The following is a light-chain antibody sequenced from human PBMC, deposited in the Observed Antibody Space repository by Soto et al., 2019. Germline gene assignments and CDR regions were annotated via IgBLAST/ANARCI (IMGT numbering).Light chain of an antibody. CDR2: GAS. J-gene: IGKJ2*01. CDR1: QSVGSY. Sequence: DIVLTQSPATLSLSPGERATLSCRAGQSVGSYLAWFQHKPGQAPRLLIYGASNRATDIPGRFSGRGSGTDFTLTISSLESGDSAVYYCQQRDKWPRTFGQGTKLEIK. CDR3: QQRDKWPRT. V-gene: IGKV3-11*01.